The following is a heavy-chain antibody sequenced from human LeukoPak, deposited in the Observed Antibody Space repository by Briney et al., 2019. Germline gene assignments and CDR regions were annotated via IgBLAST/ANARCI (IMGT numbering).Heavy chain of an antibody. CDR1: GGSFSGYY. J-gene: IGHJ2*01. CDR2: INHSGTT. CDR3: AREFSIAVAGKAGRYFDL. Sequence: SETLSLTCAVYGGSFSGYYWSWIRQPPGKGLEWIGEINHSGTTNYNPSLKSRVTISVDRSKNQFSLKLSSVTAADTAVYYCAREFSIAVAGKAGRYFDLWGRGTLVTVSS. V-gene: IGHV4-34*01. D-gene: IGHD6-19*01.